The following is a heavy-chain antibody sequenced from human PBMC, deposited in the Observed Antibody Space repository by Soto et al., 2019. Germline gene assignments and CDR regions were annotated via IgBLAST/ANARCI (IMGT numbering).Heavy chain of an antibody. V-gene: IGHV4-59*01. J-gene: IGHJ5*02. CDR3: ARADWGSGWLNWFDP. CDR1: GGSISSYY. CDR2: IYYSGST. Sequence: SETLSLTCTVSGGSISSYYWSWIRQPPGEGLEWIGYIYYSGSTNYNPSPKSRVTISVDTSKNQFSLKLSSVTAADTAVYYCARADWGSGWLNWFDPWGQGTLVTVSS. D-gene: IGHD6-19*01.